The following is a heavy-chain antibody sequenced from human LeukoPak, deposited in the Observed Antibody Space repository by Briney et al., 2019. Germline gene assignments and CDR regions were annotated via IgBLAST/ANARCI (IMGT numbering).Heavy chain of an antibody. CDR3: ARAAREMATTPDFDY. D-gene: IGHD5-24*01. CDR1: GGSISSSSYY. Sequence: PSETLSLTCTVSGGSISSSSYYWGWIRQPPGKGLEWIGSVYYSGSTYYNPSLKRRVTISVDTSKNQFSLKLSSVTAADTAVYYCARAAREMATTPDFDYWGQGTLVTVSS. V-gene: IGHV4-39*07. J-gene: IGHJ4*02. CDR2: VYYSGST.